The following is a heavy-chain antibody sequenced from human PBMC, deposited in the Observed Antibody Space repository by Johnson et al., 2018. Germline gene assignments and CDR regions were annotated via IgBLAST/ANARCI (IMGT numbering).Heavy chain of an antibody. D-gene: IGHD2-15*01. Sequence: EVQLVESGGGVVQPGRSLRLSCAASGFTFSNAWMNWVRQAPGKGLEWVGRIKSKTDGETTDYVAPVKGRFTLSRENSKNILYMQMNSPKTEDTSVDYCTTDQLGYCSGGSCYAYYYYYYMDVWGKGTPVTVSS. CDR2: IKSKTDGETT. CDR1: GFTFSNAW. J-gene: IGHJ6*03. V-gene: IGHV3-15*07. CDR3: TTDQLGYCSGGSCYAYYYYYYMDV.